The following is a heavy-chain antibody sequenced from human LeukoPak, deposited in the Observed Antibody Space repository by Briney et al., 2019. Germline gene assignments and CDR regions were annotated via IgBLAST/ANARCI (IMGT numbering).Heavy chain of an antibody. CDR1: GYTFTGYY. CDR2: INPNSGGT. V-gene: IGHV1-2*02. J-gene: IGHJ4*02. D-gene: IGHD4-11*01. CDR3: AGATVTTSLDY. Sequence: ASVKVSCKTSGYTFTGYYIHWVRQAPGQGLEWMGWINPNSGGTNYAQKFQGRVTMTRDTSLSTAYMELSRLRSDDTAVYCCAGATVTTSLDYWGQGTLVTVSS.